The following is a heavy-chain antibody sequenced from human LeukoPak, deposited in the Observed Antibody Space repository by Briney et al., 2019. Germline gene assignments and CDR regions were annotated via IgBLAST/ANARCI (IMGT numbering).Heavy chain of an antibody. CDR2: ISSDGTTT. CDR3: ARFAYDSGSLS. CDR1: AFTFSRYW. V-gene: IGHV3-74*01. D-gene: IGHD3-10*01. Sequence: GGSLRLSCAASAFTFSRYWMHWVRQTPGEGLVWASRISSDGTTTTYADSVKGRFTISRDNARNTLYLQMNSLRAEDTAVYYCARFAYDSGSLSWGQGALVTASS. J-gene: IGHJ5*02.